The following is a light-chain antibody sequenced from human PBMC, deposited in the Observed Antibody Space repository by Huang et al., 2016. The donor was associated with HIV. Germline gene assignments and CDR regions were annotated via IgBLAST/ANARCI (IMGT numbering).Light chain of an antibody. CDR2: AAS. CDR3: QQSYDSHIFT. V-gene: IGKV1-39*01. Sequence: DFQMTQSPSSLSASVGDRVTITCRSSQDISSHLNWYQQKSGKAPKLLIQAASKLQNGVPSRFSAYGSGTHFTLTINTLQPEDFATYYCQQSYDSHIFTFGPGTKVDVK. CDR1: QDISSH. J-gene: IGKJ3*01.